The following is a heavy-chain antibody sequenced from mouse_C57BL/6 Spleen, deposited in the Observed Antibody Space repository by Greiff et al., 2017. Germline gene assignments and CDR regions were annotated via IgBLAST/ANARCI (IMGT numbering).Heavy chain of an antibody. CDR2: IWSGGSQ. J-gene: IGHJ4*01. V-gene: IGHV2-2*01. CDR3: ARKGGNYHYAMDY. CDR1: GFSLTSYG. Sequence: QVQLKESGPGLVQPSQSLSITCTVSGFSLTSYGVHWVRQSPGTGLEWLGVIWSGGSQAYNAAFISRLSISKDNSKSHVFFDMNSLQADDTAIDYCARKGGNYHYAMDYWGQGTSVTVSS. D-gene: IGHD2-1*01.